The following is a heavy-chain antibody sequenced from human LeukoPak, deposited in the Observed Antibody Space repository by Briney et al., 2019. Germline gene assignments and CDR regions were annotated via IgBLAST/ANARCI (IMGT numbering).Heavy chain of an antibody. V-gene: IGHV1-2*02. CDR3: TRGGYYGDYNYFDP. Sequence: ASVKVSCKASGYTLTGYYLHWVRQAPGQGLEWMGCINPNSGGTKFAQKFQGRLTMTRDTSISTAYMDLSSLRSDDTAIYYCTRGGYYGDYNYFDPWGQGTLVTVSS. CDR1: GYTLTGYY. D-gene: IGHD4-17*01. CDR2: INPNSGGT. J-gene: IGHJ5*02.